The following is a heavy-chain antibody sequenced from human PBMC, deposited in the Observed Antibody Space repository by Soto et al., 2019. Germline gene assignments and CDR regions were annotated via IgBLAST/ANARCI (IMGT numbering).Heavy chain of an antibody. CDR1: GYTFVAYY. V-gene: IGHV1-2*02. J-gene: IGHJ4*02. CDR3: ARDPDYGDYWGYFFDS. CDR2: INPTSGGT. D-gene: IGHD4-17*01. Sequence: ASVKVSCKTSGYTFVAYYIHWIRQAPGQGLEWMGWINPTSGGTVYAQNFQDRVTMTRDTSISTAYMELRRLNSDDTAVYYCARDPDYGDYWGYFFDSWGQGTPVTVSS.